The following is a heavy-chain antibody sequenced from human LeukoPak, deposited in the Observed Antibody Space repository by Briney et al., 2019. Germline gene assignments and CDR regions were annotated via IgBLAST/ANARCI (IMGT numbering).Heavy chain of an antibody. CDR3: ARGPDTGAYDFWSGYGHLDY. CDR2: ISAYNGNT. CDR1: GYTFTSYG. J-gene: IGHJ4*02. D-gene: IGHD3-3*01. Sequence: ASVKVSCKASGYTFTSYGISWVRQAPGQGLEWMGWISAYNGNTNYAQKLQGRVTMTTDTSTSTAYMELRSLRSDDTAVYYCARGPDTGAYDFWSGYGHLDYWGQGTLVTVSS. V-gene: IGHV1-18*01.